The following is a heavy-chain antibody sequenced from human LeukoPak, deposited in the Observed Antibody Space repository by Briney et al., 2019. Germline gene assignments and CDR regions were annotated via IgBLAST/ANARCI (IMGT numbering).Heavy chain of an antibody. J-gene: IGHJ4*02. CDR1: VVTFSSYA. CDR3: AKTSRDDMRIDY. D-gene: IGHD1-1*01. V-gene: IGHV3-23*01. CDR2: ISGSGGST. Sequence: PGASLRLSCAASVVTFSSYAMSWVRQAPGKGLEWVSAISGSGGSTYYAESVKGRFTISRDNSKNTLYLQMNSLRAEDTAVYYRAKTSRDDMRIDYWGQGTLVTVSS.